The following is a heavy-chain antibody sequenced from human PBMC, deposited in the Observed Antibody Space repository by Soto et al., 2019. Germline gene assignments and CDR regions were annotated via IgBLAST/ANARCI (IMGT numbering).Heavy chain of an antibody. CDR3: LMVTFSAMDV. J-gene: IGHJ6*02. V-gene: IGHV4-34*01. CDR2: INHIGRT. D-gene: IGHD2-15*01. CDR1: GGSFSGYY. Sequence: SETLSLTCDMYGGSFSGYYWTWIRQPPGKGLEWIGEINHIGRTNYNPSLKSRVTIVLDTSKNQFSLKLTSVTAADTAVYYCLMVTFSAMDVWGQGTTVNVSS.